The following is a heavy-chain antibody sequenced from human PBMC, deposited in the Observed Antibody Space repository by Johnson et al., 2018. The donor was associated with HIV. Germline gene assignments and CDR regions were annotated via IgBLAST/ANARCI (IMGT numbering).Heavy chain of an antibody. D-gene: IGHD2-21*01. J-gene: IGHJ3*02. Sequence: MLLVESGGGLIQPGGSLRLSCAASGFTVSSNYMSWVRQAPGKGLEWVSVIYSGGSTYYADSVKGRFTISRDNAKKSMDLQMNSLRAEDTAVYYCARVQAAGVVRPFDIWGQGTMVTVSS. V-gene: IGHV3-53*01. CDR2: IYSGGST. CDR3: ARVQAAGVVRPFDI. CDR1: GFTVSSNY.